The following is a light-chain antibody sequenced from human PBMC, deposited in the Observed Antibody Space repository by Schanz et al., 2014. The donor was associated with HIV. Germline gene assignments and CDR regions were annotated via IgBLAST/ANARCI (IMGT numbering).Light chain of an antibody. J-gene: IGLJ2*01. Sequence: QSVLMQPPSVSGAPGQRVTTSCSGSNSNIGTGFDVHWYQFLPGTPPKVLIYANTHRPSGVPDRFSGSKSGTSASLDITGLQAEDEGDYFCQSFDTKLSGVVFGGGTKLTVL. CDR2: ANT. V-gene: IGLV1-40*01. CDR3: QSFDTKLSGVV. CDR1: NSNIGTGFD.